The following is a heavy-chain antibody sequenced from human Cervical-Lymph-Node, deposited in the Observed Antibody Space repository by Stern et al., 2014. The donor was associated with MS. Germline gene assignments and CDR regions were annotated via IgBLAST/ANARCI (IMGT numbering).Heavy chain of an antibody. D-gene: IGHD1-1*01. J-gene: IGHJ6*02. V-gene: IGHV5-51*01. CDR1: GYTFTNNW. CDR3: ARHPPRRKWDDPNYGMDV. Sequence: VQLVQSGAEVKKPGESLKISCKGSGYTFTNNWIAWVRQMPGKGLEWMGIIYPDDSDIRYSPSLQGQVTISADKSISTAYLQLSSLKAADSAVYYFARHPPRRKWDDPNYGMDVWGQGTTVTVSS. CDR2: IYPDDSDI.